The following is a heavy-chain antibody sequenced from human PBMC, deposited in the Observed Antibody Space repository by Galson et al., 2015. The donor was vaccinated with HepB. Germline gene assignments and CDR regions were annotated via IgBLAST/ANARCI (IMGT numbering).Heavy chain of an antibody. CDR2: INSDGSST. V-gene: IGHV3-74*01. CDR1: GFTFSSYW. J-gene: IGHJ6*02. Sequence: SLRLSCAASGFTFSSYWMHWVRQAPGKGLVWVSRINSDGSSTSYADSVKGRFTISRDNAKNTLYLQMNSLRAEDTAVYYCARDAPPGIPRRRLDVWGQGTTVTVSS. CDR3: ARDAPPGIPRRRLDV. D-gene: IGHD1-14*01.